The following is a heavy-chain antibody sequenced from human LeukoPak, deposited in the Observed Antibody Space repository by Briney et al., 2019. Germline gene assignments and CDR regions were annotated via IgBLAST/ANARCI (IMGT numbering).Heavy chain of an antibody. J-gene: IGHJ4*02. Sequence: GGSLRLSCAASGFIFSKYAMTWVRQPPGKGLEWVSSIRDSGSFTYYADSVKGRFTISRDNSKTTLYLQMNSLRAEDTAVYYCAKALYHDLLGAYSPLDCWGQGTLVTVSS. CDR1: GFIFSKYA. CDR3: AKALYHDLLGAYSPLDC. CDR2: IRDSGSFT. V-gene: IGHV3-23*01. D-gene: IGHD3-3*01.